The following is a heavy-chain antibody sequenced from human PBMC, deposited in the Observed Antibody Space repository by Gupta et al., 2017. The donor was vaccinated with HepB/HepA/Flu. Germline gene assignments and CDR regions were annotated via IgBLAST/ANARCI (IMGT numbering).Heavy chain of an antibody. CDR2: ISSSSSYI. D-gene: IGHD4-17*01. V-gene: IGHV3-21*01. J-gene: IGHJ5*02. Sequence: EVQLVESGGGLVKPGGSLRLSCAASGFTFSSYSRNWVRQAPGKGLEWVSSISSSSSYIYYADSVKGRFTISRDNAKNSLYLQMNSLRAEDTAVYYCARDQSGYYGDYIVGVWFDPWGQGTLVTVSS. CDR1: GFTFSSYS. CDR3: ARDQSGYYGDYIVGVWFDP.